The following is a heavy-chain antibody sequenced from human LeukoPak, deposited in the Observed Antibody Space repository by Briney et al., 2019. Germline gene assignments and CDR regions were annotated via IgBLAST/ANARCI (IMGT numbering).Heavy chain of an antibody. CDR1: GFSFSTYA. Sequence: GGSLRLSCSASGFSFSTYAMSWVRQAPGKGLKGVSRITGTGSTTQYAESVKGRFTISRDNSRNTLYLQMNSLRVEDTAVYYCATQPNWNDLGRLDPWGQGPLVTVSS. CDR3: ATQPNWNDLGRLDP. J-gene: IGHJ5*02. D-gene: IGHD1-1*01. V-gene: IGHV3-23*01. CDR2: ITGTGSTT.